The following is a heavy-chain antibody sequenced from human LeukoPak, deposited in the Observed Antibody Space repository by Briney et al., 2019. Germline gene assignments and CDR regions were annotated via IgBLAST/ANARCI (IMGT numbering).Heavy chain of an antibody. CDR1: GFTFSDYN. CDR2: ISRSGSTK. CDR3: AKGRGSSSWYPRFSYYYYMDV. J-gene: IGHJ6*03. V-gene: IGHV3-11*04. Sequence: GGSLRLSCAASGFTFSDYNMRWIRQAPGKGLEWVSSISRSGSTKYYADSVKGRFTISRDNSKNTLYLQMNSLRAEDTAVYYCAKGRGSSSWYPRFSYYYYMDVWGKGTTVTISS. D-gene: IGHD6-13*01.